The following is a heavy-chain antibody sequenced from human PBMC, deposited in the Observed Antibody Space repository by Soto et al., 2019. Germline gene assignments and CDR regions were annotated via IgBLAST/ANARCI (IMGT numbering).Heavy chain of an antibody. CDR1: GYTFTGYY. Sequence: EAPVKVSCKASGYTFTGYYMHWARQAPGQGLEWMGWINPNSGGTNYAQKFQGWVTMTRDTSISTAYMELSRLRSDDTAVYYCARAASGYCSSTSGGNYYYGMDVWGQGTTVTVSS. J-gene: IGHJ6*02. V-gene: IGHV1-2*04. CDR2: INPNSGGT. CDR3: ARAASGYCSSTSGGNYYYGMDV. D-gene: IGHD2-2*01.